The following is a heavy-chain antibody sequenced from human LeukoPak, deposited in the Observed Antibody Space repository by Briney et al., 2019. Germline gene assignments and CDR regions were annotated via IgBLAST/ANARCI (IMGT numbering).Heavy chain of an antibody. J-gene: IGHJ6*03. D-gene: IGHD3-10*01. Sequence: PSETLSLTCTVSGGSISSGHYWSWIRQPAGKGLEWVGRVYTSGSTNYNPSLKSRVTISVDTSKNQFSLKLSSVTAADTAVYYCARGPPNYYGSGSYSGYYYYYYMDVWGKGTTVTVSS. CDR1: GGSISSGHY. CDR2: VYTSGST. V-gene: IGHV4-61*02. CDR3: ARGPPNYYGSGSYSGYYYYYYMDV.